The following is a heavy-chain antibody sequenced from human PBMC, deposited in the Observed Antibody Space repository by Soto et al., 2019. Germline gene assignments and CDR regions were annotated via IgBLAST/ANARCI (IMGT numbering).Heavy chain of an antibody. D-gene: IGHD6-19*01. V-gene: IGHV3-23*01. CDR1: GFTFSSYA. Sequence: EVQLLESGGGLVQPGGSLRLSCAASGFTFSSYAMNWVRQAPGKGLEWVSVISGSGGSTYYADSVKGRFTISRDNSKNTLYLQMNSLRAEDTAVYYCARRSRGWYVDSWGPGDLVTVSS. CDR3: ARRSRGWYVDS. CDR2: ISGSGGST. J-gene: IGHJ4*02.